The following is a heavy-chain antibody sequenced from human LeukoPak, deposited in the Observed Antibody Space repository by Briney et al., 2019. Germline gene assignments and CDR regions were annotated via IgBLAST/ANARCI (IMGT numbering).Heavy chain of an antibody. J-gene: IGHJ6*02. V-gene: IGHV4-4*07. CDR2: IYTSGST. D-gene: IGHD3-9*01. CDR3: ARGRRGRRYFDWSYYNYYGMDV. Sequence: SETLSLTCTVSGGSISSYYWSWIRQPAGQGLEWIGRIYTSGSTNYNPSLKSRVTMSVDTSKNQFSLKLSSVTAADTAVYYCARGRRGRRYFDWSYYNYYGMDVWGQGTTVTVSS. CDR1: GGSISSYY.